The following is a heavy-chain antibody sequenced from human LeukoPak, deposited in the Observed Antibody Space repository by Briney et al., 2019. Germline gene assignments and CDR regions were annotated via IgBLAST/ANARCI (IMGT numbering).Heavy chain of an antibody. CDR1: GYTLTELS. D-gene: IGHD6-19*01. CDR3: AREVEDVVAVAGITFDY. J-gene: IGHJ4*02. CDR2: INPNSGGT. Sequence: GASVKVSCKVSGYTLTELSMHWVRQAPGQGLEWMGWINPNSGGTNYAQKFQGRVTMTRDTSISTAYMELSRLRSDDTAVYYCAREVEDVVAVAGITFDYWGQGTLVTVSS. V-gene: IGHV1-2*02.